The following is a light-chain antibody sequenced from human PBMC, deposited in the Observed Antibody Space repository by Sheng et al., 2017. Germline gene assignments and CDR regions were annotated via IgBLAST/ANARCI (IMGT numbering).Light chain of an antibody. J-gene: IGKJ2*03. Sequence: PGEPASISCRSSQSLFHNNKHNYLTWYVQKPGQSPQVLIYLGSNRASGVPDRFSGSGSGTDFTLKISRVEAEDVGVYYCMQALQTPYSFGQGTKLEIK. CDR1: QSLFHNNKHNY. CDR3: MQALQTPYS. V-gene: IGKV2-28*01. CDR2: LGS.